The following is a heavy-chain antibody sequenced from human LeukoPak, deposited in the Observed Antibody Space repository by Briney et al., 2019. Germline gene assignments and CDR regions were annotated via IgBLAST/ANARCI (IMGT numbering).Heavy chain of an antibody. CDR3: ARPSLQSPYYFDY. Sequence: ASVKVSCKASGYTFTSYSMNWVRQAPGQGLEWMGWIDTNTGNPTYAQGFTGRFVFSLDTSVSTASLQISSLKAEDTAVYYCARPSLQSPYYFDYWGQGTLVTVSS. CDR2: IDTNTGNP. CDR1: GYTFTSYS. V-gene: IGHV7-4-1*02. J-gene: IGHJ4*02.